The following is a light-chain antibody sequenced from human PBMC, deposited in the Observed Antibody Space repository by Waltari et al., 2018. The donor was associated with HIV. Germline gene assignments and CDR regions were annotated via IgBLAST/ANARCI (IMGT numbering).Light chain of an antibody. Sequence: EIVLTQSPDFQSVTPKETVIITCRASQNIGSNLHWYQQKPDQSPTLVIKYASRSFSGVPSRFSGSGSGTDFSLTISRLEAEDAATYFCHQSSSLPHTFGQGTKLEIK. J-gene: IGKJ2*01. V-gene: IGKV6-21*01. CDR2: YAS. CDR1: QNIGSN. CDR3: HQSSSLPHT.